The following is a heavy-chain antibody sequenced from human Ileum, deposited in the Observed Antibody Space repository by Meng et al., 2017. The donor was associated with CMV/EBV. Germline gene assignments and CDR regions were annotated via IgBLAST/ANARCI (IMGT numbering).Heavy chain of an antibody. Sequence: AFGFTVISNYMGWVRRAPGQGLGWVSVIYSGGSTYYADSLKGRFTISRDNSKNTLYLQMNSLRAEDTAVYYCARDTTYGTGSWPDFWGQGTLVTVSS. D-gene: IGHD3-10*01. CDR2: IYSGGST. J-gene: IGHJ4*01. V-gene: IGHV3-53*01. CDR3: ARDTTYGTGSWPDF. CDR1: GFTVISNY.